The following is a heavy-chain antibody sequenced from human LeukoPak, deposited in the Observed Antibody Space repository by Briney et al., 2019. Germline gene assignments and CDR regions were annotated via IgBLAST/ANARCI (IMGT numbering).Heavy chain of an antibody. V-gene: IGHV3-11*01. CDR3: ARGYSRAAFDI. Sequence: GGSLRLSCAASGFTVSDYYMSWIRQAPEKGLEWVSYISSSGSTIYYADSVKGRFTISRDNAKNSLYLQMSSLRAEDTAVYYCARGYSRAAFDIWGQGTMVTVSS. J-gene: IGHJ3*02. CDR1: GFTVSDYY. CDR2: ISSSGSTI. D-gene: IGHD2-15*01.